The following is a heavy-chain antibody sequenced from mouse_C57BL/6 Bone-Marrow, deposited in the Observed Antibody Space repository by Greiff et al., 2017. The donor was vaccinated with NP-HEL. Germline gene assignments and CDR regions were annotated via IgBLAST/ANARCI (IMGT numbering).Heavy chain of an antibody. V-gene: IGHV7-3*01. CDR2: IRNKANGYTT. Sequence: EVMLVESGGGLVQPGGSLSLSCAASVFTFTDYYMSWVRQPPGKALEWLGFIRNKANGYTTEYSASVQGRFTISRDNSHSILYLQMNALRAEDSATYYCARSYYGSSLAWFAYWGQGTLVTVSA. D-gene: IGHD1-1*01. CDR1: VFTFTDYY. J-gene: IGHJ3*01. CDR3: ARSYYGSSLAWFAY.